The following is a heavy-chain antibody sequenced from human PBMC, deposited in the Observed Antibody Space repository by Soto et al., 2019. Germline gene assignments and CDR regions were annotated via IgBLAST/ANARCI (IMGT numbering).Heavy chain of an antibody. Sequence: SETLSLTCTVSGGSITSSKHYWSWIRQHPGKGLEWIGYIYLSGFTYSNPSLKSRVTMSIDTSKNQFSLKLSSVTAADTAVYYCARGGLDDFWSGYLYHLDSWGLGTLVTVSS. CDR3: ARGGLDDFWSGYLYHLDS. J-gene: IGHJ4*02. V-gene: IGHV4-30-4*08. D-gene: IGHD3-3*01. CDR1: GGSITSSKHY. CDR2: IYLSGFT.